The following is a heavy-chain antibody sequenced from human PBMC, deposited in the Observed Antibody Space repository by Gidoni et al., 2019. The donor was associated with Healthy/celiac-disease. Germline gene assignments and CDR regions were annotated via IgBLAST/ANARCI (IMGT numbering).Heavy chain of an antibody. CDR3: ASGGEPWGFSTVHQN. V-gene: IGHV3-30-3*01. CDR2: ISYDGSNK. CDR1: GFTFGSYA. Sequence: QVQLVESGGGVVQPGRSLRLSCAASGFTFGSYAMHWVRQAPGKGLEWVAVISYDGSNKYYADSVKGRFTISRDNSKNTLYLQMNSLRAEDTAVYYCASGGEPWGFSTVHQNWGQGTMVTVSS. D-gene: IGHD3-10*01. J-gene: IGHJ3*01.